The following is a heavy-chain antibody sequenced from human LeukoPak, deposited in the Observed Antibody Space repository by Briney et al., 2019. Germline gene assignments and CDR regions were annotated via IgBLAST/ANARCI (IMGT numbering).Heavy chain of an antibody. CDR1: GGSISSSRDY. V-gene: IGHV4-39*07. CDR2: IYYSGST. Sequence: SETLSLTCIVSGGSISSSRDYWAWIRQPPGKGLEWIANIYYSGSTYYNPSLKSRVTISVDTSKNQFSLKLSSVTAADTAAYYWARDYCSSTSCYPWFDPWGQGTLVTVSS. CDR3: ARDYCSSTSCYPWFDP. J-gene: IGHJ5*02. D-gene: IGHD2-2*01.